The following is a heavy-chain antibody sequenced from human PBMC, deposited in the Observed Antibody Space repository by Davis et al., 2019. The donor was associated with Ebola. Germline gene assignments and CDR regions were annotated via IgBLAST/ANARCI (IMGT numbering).Heavy chain of an antibody. CDR1: GFTFGDYA. CDR3: ARGVRVVPAAPVDI. Sequence: GESLKISCTTSGFTFGDYAMTWFRQAPGKGLEWVGFIRSKAYGGTTEYAAYVKVRFTISRDDSKSVAYLQMNSLRAEDTAVYYCARGVRVVPAAPVDIWGQGTMVTVSS. J-gene: IGHJ3*02. V-gene: IGHV3-49*03. CDR2: IRSKAYGGTT. D-gene: IGHD2-2*01.